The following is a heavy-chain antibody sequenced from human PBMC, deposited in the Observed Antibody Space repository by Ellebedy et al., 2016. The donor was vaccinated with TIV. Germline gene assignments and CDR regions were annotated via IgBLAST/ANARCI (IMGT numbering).Heavy chain of an antibody. J-gene: IGHJ4*02. V-gene: IGHV3-48*02. CDR1: GFTFSSYS. CDR3: ARDENYGAEAIDY. D-gene: IGHD4-17*01. Sequence: GESLKISCAVSGFTFSSYSMNWVRQAPGKGLEWVSYISSSGSPIHYADSVKGRFSISRDNVKNSLYLQMNSLRDEDTAVYYCARDENYGAEAIDYWGQGTLVTVSS. CDR2: ISSSGSPI.